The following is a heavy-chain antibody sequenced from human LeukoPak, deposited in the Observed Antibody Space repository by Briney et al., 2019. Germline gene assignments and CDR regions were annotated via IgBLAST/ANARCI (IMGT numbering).Heavy chain of an antibody. J-gene: IGHJ4*02. Sequence: KSSETLSLTCTVSGGSISSYYWSWIRQPPGKGLEWIGYIYYSGSTNYNPSLKSRVTISVDTSKNQFSLKLSSVTAADTAVYYCAREVGATSSPYFDYWGQGTLVTVSS. V-gene: IGHV4-59*01. CDR2: IYYSGST. D-gene: IGHD1-26*01. CDR3: AREVGATSSPYFDY. CDR1: GGSISSYY.